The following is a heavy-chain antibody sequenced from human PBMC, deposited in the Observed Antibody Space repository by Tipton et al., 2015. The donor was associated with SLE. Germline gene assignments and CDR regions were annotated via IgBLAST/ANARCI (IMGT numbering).Heavy chain of an antibody. Sequence: TLSLTCSVSGGSIGTGSYYWGWIRQPPGKGLEWIGSIYYSGSTYYNPSLKSRVTISVDTSKNQFSLKLTSVTAADTAVYYCARHYRPEYQPSPYMDVWGKGTTVTVSS. J-gene: IGHJ6*03. D-gene: IGHD2-2*01. CDR1: GGSIGTGSYY. CDR2: IYYSGST. CDR3: ARHYRPEYQPSPYMDV. V-gene: IGHV4-39*01.